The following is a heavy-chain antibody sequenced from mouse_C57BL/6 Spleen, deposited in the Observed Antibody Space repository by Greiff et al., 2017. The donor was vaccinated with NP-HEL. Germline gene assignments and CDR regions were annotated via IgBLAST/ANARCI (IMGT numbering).Heavy chain of an antibody. J-gene: IGHJ4*01. D-gene: IGHD2-5*01. V-gene: IGHV1-53*01. CDR3: ARYRSANYSNYYYAMDY. CDR1: GYTFTSYW. Sequence: QVQLQQPGTELVKPGASVKLSCKASGYTFTSYWMHWVKQRPGQGLEWIGNINPSNGGTYYNEKFKSKATLTVDKSSSTAYMQLSSLTSEDSAVYYCARYRSANYSNYYYAMDYWGQGTSVTVSS. CDR2: INPSNGGT.